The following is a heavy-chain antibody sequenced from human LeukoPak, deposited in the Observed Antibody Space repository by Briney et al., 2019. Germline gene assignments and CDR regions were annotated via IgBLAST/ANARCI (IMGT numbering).Heavy chain of an antibody. V-gene: IGHV4-34*01. CDR1: GGSFSGYY. Sequence: SSETLSLTCAVYGGSFSGYYWSWIRQLPGKGLEWIGEINHSGSTNYNPSLKSRVTISVDTSKNQFSLKLSSVTAADTAVYYCARGHPQYCSGGSCYDYWGQGTLVTVSS. D-gene: IGHD2-15*01. CDR3: ARGHPQYCSGGSCYDY. CDR2: INHSGST. J-gene: IGHJ4*02.